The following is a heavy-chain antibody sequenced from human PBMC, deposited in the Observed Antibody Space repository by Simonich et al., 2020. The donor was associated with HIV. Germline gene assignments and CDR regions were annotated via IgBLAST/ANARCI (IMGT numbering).Heavy chain of an antibody. CDR2: INTNPGNP. J-gene: IGHJ6*02. Sequence: QVQLVQSGAEVKKPGASVKVSCKVSGYTLTELSMHWGRQAPGKGLEWMGWINTNPGNPTYAQGFTGRFVFSLDTAVSTAYLQISSLKAEDTAVYYCARGTTAYYGMDVWGQGTTVTVSS. V-gene: IGHV7-4-1*02. CDR1: GYTLTELS. CDR3: ARGTTAYYGMDV. D-gene: IGHD1-1*01.